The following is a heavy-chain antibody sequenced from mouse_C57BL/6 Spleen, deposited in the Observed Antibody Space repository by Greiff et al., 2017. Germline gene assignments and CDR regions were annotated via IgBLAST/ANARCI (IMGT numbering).Heavy chain of an antibody. D-gene: IGHD2-2*01. Sequence: VQLQQPGAELVKPGASVKLSCKASGYTFTSYWMQWVKQRPGQGLEWIGEIDPSDSYTNYNQKVKGKATLTVDTSSSTAYMQLSSLTSEDSAVYYCSRSARLIYAMDDWGQGTSVTVSS. CDR2: IDPSDSYT. V-gene: IGHV1-50*01. J-gene: IGHJ4*01. CDR3: SRSARLIYAMDD. CDR1: GYTFTSYW.